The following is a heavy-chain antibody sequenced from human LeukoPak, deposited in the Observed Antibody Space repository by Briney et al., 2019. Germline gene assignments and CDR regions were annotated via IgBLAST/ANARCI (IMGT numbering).Heavy chain of an antibody. V-gene: IGHV3-74*01. CDR3: ARDYRLAAFDI. CDR1: GFTFSSYW. J-gene: IGHJ3*02. CDR2: INSDGSST. Sequence: GGSLRLSCAASGFTFSSYWMHWVRHAPGKGLVWVSRINSDGSSTTYADSVKGRFTISRDNAKNTLYLQMNSLRAEDTAVYYCARDYRLAAFDIWGQGTMVTVSS.